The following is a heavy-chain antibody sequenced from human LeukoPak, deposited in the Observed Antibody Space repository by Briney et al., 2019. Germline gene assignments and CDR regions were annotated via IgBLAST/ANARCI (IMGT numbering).Heavy chain of an antibody. D-gene: IGHD5-18*01. CDR2: IYTSGST. CDR1: GGSISSYC. Sequence: SSETLTLTSTVSGGSISSYCLTWIRQPAGKGLEWIGRIYTSGSTNYNPSLKSRVTMSVDTSKNQFSLKLTPVTAADTAVYYCASDGRLERAGYPYGGGDYFDSWGQGTLVTVSS. CDR3: ASDGRLERAGYPYGGGDYFDS. V-gene: IGHV4-4*07. J-gene: IGHJ4*02.